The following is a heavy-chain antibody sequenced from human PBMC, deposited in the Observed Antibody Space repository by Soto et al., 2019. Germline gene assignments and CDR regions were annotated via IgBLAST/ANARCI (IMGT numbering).Heavy chain of an antibody. CDR3: ARSRWFGEFPFDY. Sequence: SETLSLTCAVYGGSFSGYYWSWIRQPPGKGLEWIGEINHSGSTNYNPSLKSRVTISVDTSKNQFSLKLSSVTAADTAVYYCARSRWFGEFPFDYWGQGTLVTVSS. CDR2: INHSGST. J-gene: IGHJ4*02. CDR1: GGSFSGYY. D-gene: IGHD3-10*01. V-gene: IGHV4-34*01.